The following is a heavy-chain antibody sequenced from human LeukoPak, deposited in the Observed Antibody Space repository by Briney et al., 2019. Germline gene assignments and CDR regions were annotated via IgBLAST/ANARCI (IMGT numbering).Heavy chain of an antibody. CDR1: GFTLSSNW. Sequence: GGSLRLSCAASGFTLSSNWMHWVRQVPGEGLLWVARINSAGSITTYADSVKGRLTISRDNAKNTLYLQMSSLRAEDTAVYYCTRDFTFYGSGPHFDYWGLGTLVTVSS. J-gene: IGHJ4*02. V-gene: IGHV3-74*03. D-gene: IGHD3-10*01. CDR2: INSAGSIT. CDR3: TRDFTFYGSGPHFDY.